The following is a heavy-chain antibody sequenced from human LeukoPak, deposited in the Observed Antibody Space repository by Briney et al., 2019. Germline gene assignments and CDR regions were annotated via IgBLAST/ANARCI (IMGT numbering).Heavy chain of an antibody. CDR2: MNPSGST. Sequence: SETLSLTCAVYGGSFSGYYWTWIRQTPEKGLEWIGEMNPSGSTSYNPSLRSRVTISVDTSKNQFSLKLSSVTAADTAVYYCARGRQDVTMIVVVMTAVSYYLDVWGKGTTVTVS. D-gene: IGHD3-22*01. V-gene: IGHV4-34*01. J-gene: IGHJ6*03. CDR3: ARGRQDVTMIVVVMTAVSYYLDV. CDR1: GGSFSGYY.